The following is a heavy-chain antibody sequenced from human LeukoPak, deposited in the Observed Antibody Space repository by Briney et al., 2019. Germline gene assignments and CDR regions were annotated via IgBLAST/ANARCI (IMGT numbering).Heavy chain of an antibody. J-gene: IGHJ4*02. CDR3: ARAHTAMVMAVGY. D-gene: IGHD5-18*01. CDR2: ISSSSSYI. Sequence: GGSLRLSCAASGFTFSGFTMNWVRQAPGKGLEWVSSISSSSSYIYYADSVKGRFTISRDNAKNSLYLQMNSLRAEDSAVYYCARAHTAMVMAVGYWGQGTLVTVSS. CDR1: GFTFSGFT. V-gene: IGHV3-21*01.